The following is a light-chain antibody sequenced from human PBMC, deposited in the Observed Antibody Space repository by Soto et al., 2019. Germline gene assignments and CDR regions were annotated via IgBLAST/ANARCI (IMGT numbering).Light chain of an antibody. Sequence: DVVMTQSPLSLPVTLGQSASISCRSSQSIVYSDGTAYLSWFQQRPGQSPRRLIYRASNRESGVPTRCSGSGSGTDFTLQISRVEADDVGIYYCMQGTRWPPTFGQGTKV. CDR2: RAS. CDR3: MQGTRWPPT. CDR1: QSIVYSDGTAY. V-gene: IGKV2-30*01. J-gene: IGKJ1*01.